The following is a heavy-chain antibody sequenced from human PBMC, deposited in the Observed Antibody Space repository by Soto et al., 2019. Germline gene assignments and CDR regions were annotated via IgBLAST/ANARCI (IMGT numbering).Heavy chain of an antibody. CDR3: ARGRIAAAGHRDAFDI. CDR2: IIPIFGTA. V-gene: IGHV1-69*13. D-gene: IGHD6-13*01. CDR1: GGTFSSYD. J-gene: IGHJ3*02. Sequence: SVKVSCKASGGTFSSYDISWVRQAPGQGLEWMGGIIPIFGTANYAQKFQGRVTITADESTSTAHMELSSLRSEDTAVYYCARGRIAAAGHRDAFDIWGQGTMVTVSS.